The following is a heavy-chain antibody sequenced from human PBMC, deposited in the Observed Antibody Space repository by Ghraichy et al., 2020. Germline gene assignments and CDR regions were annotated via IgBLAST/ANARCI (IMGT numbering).Heavy chain of an antibody. V-gene: IGHV3-23*01. J-gene: IGHJ4*02. CDR1: GFTFDSYA. CDR2: ISGSDGIT. D-gene: IGHD1-26*01. Sequence: GGSLRLSCAASGFTFDSYAMSWVRQAPGKGLEWVSCISGSDGITFYADSVKGRFSISRDISKNTLYLRMEGLRADDTAVYYCTKAALFGEQLATTFDYWGQGTLVTVSS. CDR3: TKAALFGEQLATTFDY.